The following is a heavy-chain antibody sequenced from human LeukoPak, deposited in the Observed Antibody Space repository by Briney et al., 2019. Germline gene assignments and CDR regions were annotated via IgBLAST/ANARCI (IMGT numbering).Heavy chain of an antibody. J-gene: IGHJ4*02. V-gene: IGHV5-51*01. CDR2: TYPGDSDT. Sequence: GESLKISCKGSGYSFTSYWIGWVRQMPGKGLEWMGITYPGDSDTRYSPSSQGQVTISADKSISIAYLQWSSLKASDTAMYYCVRPSSGWFSFDYWGQGTLVTVSS. D-gene: IGHD6-19*01. CDR3: VRPSSGWFSFDY. CDR1: GYSFTSYW.